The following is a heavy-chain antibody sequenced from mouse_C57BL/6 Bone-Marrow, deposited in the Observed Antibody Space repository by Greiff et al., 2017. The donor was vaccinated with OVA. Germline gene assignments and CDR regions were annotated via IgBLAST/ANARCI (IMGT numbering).Heavy chain of an antibody. CDR3: ARHRRYFDY. V-gene: IGHV5-6*02. Sequence: EVMLVESGGDLVKPGGSLKLSCAASGFTFSSYGLSWVRQTPDKRLEWVATLSSGGSYTYYPDSVKGRFTISRDNAKNTLYLQMSSLKSEDTAMYYCARHRRYFDYWGQGTTLTVSS. J-gene: IGHJ2*01. D-gene: IGHD2-14*01. CDR2: LSSGGSYT. CDR1: GFTFSSYG.